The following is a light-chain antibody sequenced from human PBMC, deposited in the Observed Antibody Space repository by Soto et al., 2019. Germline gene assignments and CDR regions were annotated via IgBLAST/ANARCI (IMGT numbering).Light chain of an antibody. CDR2: DAS. J-gene: IGKJ4*01. CDR3: QHYNNWPLT. Sequence: EIVLTQSPATLSLSPGERATLSCRASQSVSSYLAWYQQKPGQAPRLLIYDASNRATGIPARVSGSGSGTEFTLTISSLQSEDFAVYYCQHYNNWPLTFGGGTKVDIK. CDR1: QSVSSY. V-gene: IGKV3-11*01.